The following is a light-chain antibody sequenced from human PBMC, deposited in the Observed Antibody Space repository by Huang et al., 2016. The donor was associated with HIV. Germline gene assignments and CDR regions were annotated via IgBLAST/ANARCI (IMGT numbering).Light chain of an antibody. CDR1: QSVLYSSNNKNY. CDR2: WAS. Sequence: DIVMTQSPDSLAVSLGERATINCKSSQSVLYSSNNKNYFAWYQQKPGQPPKLLIYWASTRESGVPERFSGSGSGTHFTLTIRSLQAEDVAVYYCQQYYSNPLTFGGGTKVEIK. V-gene: IGKV4-1*01. CDR3: QQYYSNPLT. J-gene: IGKJ4*01.